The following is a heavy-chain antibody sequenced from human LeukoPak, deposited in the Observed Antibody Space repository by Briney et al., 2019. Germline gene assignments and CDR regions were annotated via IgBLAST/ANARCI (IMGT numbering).Heavy chain of an antibody. CDR3: AKRSPSGIVFFDY. J-gene: IGHJ4*02. CDR1: GFTFSSYA. CDR2: VSPDGGTT. V-gene: IGHV3-23*01. D-gene: IGHD1-14*01. Sequence: PGGSLRLSCAASGFTFSSYAMSWVRQAPGKGLEWVSAVSPDGGTTYYADSVKGRFTISRDNSKNTLYLQMNSLRAEDTAVDYCAKRSPSGIVFFDYWGQGTLVTVSS.